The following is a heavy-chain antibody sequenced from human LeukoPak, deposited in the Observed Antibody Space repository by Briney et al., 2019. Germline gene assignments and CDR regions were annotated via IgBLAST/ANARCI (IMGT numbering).Heavy chain of an antibody. D-gene: IGHD3-22*01. J-gene: IGHJ3*02. CDR2: IYSDGRT. CDR3: ARGLFLSGYLDAFDI. Sequence: GGSLRLSCAASGFTVSNKYMTWVRQAPGKGLEWVSLIYSDGRTYYADSVKGRCTISRDNSKNMLYLQMNSLRVEDTAVYYCARGLFLSGYLDAFDIWGQGTVVTVSS. V-gene: IGHV3-53*01. CDR1: GFTVSNKY.